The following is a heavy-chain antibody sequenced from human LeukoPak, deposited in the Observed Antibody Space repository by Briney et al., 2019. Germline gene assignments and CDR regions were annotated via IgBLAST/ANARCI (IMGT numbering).Heavy chain of an antibody. J-gene: IGHJ4*02. CDR1: GFTFSNYA. CDR3: AREVIEYCSSTSCYTGPGYFDY. V-gene: IGHV3-30-3*01. CDR2: ISYDGNIK. D-gene: IGHD2-2*02. Sequence: PGGSLRLSCAASGFTFSNYALHWVRQAPGKGLEWVALISYDGNIKYYTDSVKGRFTISRDNSKNSLYLQMNSLRAEDTAVYYCAREVIEYCSSTSCYTGPGYFDYWGQGTLVTVSS.